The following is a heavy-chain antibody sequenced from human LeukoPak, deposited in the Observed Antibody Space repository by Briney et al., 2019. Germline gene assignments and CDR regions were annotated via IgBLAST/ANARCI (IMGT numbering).Heavy chain of an antibody. CDR3: ARDAAYYYGSGSYSG. J-gene: IGHJ4*02. CDR1: GYTFTGYY. D-gene: IGHD3-10*01. Sequence: ASVKVSCKASGYTFTGYYMHWVRQAPGQGLEWMGWINPNSGGTNYAQKFQGRVTMTRDTSINTAYMELSSLRSDDTAVYYCARDAAYYYGSGSYSGWGQGTLVTVSS. V-gene: IGHV1-2*02. CDR2: INPNSGGT.